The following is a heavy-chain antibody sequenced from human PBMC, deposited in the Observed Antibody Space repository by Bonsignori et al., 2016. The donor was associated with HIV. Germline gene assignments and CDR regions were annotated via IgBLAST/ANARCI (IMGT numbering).Heavy chain of an antibody. J-gene: IGHJ6*03. CDR3: AKDLGKGYYYAHMDV. CDR2: IGYAGSNK. Sequence: VRQAPGKGLEWVAVIGYAGSNKYYADSVRGRFTISRDNSKNMLYLQMTSLRAEDTAVYYCAKDLGKGYYYAHMDVWGKGTTVTVS. V-gene: IGHV3-33*06. D-gene: IGHD3-22*01.